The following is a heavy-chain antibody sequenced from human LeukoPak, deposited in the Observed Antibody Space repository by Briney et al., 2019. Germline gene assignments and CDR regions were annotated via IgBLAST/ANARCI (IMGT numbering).Heavy chain of an antibody. Sequence: PGGSLRLSFAASGFTFSSYGMHWVRQAPGKGLGWVAVIWYDGSNKYYADSVKGRFTISRDNSKNTLYLQMNSLRAEDTAVYYCAKDQGYFEYWGQGTLVTVSS. CDR1: GFTFSSYG. CDR3: AKDQGYFEY. J-gene: IGHJ4*02. D-gene: IGHD2-15*01. CDR2: IWYDGSNK. V-gene: IGHV3-30*02.